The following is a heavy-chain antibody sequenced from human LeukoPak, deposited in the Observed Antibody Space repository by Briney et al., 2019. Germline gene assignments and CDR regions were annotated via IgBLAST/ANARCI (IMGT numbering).Heavy chain of an antibody. CDR3: ARVGDGYNLNFDY. CDR1: GASIRNTSFY. V-gene: IGHV4-39*07. Sequence: KSSETLSLTCAVSGASIRNTSFYWGWIRQPPGKGLQWIASIYSSGTTYYNPSLKSRVTISVDTSKNQFSLKLSSVTAADTAVYYCARVGDGYNLNFDYWGQGTLVTVSS. CDR2: IYSSGTT. D-gene: IGHD5-24*01. J-gene: IGHJ4*02.